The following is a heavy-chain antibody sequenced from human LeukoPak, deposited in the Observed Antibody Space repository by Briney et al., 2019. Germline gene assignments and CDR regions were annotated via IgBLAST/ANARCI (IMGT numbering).Heavy chain of an antibody. CDR3: ARGGWGSSPYFDY. D-gene: IGHD6-6*01. Sequence: ASVKVSCKASGYTLTGYYMHWVRQAPGQGLEWMGWINPNSGGTNYAQKFQGRVTMARDTSISTAYMELSSLRYDDTAVYYCARGGWGSSPYFDYWGQGTQATVSS. J-gene: IGHJ4*02. CDR2: INPNSGGT. V-gene: IGHV1-2*02. CDR1: GYTLTGYY.